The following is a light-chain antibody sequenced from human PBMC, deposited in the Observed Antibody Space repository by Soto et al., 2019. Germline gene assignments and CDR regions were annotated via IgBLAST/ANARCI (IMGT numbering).Light chain of an antibody. CDR2: DTS. CDR1: QSLANSF. J-gene: IGKJ5*01. CDR3: QQYGTSEII. Sequence: SVDTERPPILSGSAGESATLSCRASQSLANSFIAWYQQKPGQAPRLLIYDTSSRASGIPDRFSGSGSGTDFTLTISRLETEDFAVFYCQQYGTSEIILGQGTRLEI. V-gene: IGKV3-20*01.